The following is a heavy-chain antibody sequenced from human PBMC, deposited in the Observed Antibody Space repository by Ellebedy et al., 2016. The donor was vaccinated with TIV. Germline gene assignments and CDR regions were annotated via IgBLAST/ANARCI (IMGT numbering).Heavy chain of an antibody. CDR1: GYTFTSYG. CDR2: INAYNGDT. CDR3: ARDRGEAGASDY. V-gene: IGHV1-18*04. D-gene: IGHD3-16*01. J-gene: IGHJ4*02. Sequence: AASVKVSCKASGYTFTSYGISWVRQAPGQGLEWMGWINAYNGDTNYAQKLQGRVTMTTDTSTSTAYMELRSLRSYDTAVYYCARDRGEAGASDYWGQGTLVTVSS.